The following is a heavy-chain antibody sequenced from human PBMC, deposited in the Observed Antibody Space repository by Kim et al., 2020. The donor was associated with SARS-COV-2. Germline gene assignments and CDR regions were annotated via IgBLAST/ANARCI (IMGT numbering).Heavy chain of an antibody. CDR3: AKDRERVIWFRELPVDY. CDR2: ISYDGSNK. D-gene: IGHD3-10*01. Sequence: GGSLRLSCAASGFTFSSYGMHWVRQAPGKGLEWVAVISYDGSNKYYADSVKGRFTISRDNSKNTLYLQMNSLRAEDTAVYYCAKDRERVIWFRELPVDYWGQGTLVTVSS. V-gene: IGHV3-30*18. CDR1: GFTFSSYG. J-gene: IGHJ4*02.